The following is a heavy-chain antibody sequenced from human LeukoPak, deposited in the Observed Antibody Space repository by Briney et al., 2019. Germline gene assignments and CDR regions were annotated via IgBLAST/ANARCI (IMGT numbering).Heavy chain of an antibody. CDR1: GGSVGSGSYY. V-gene: IGHV4-61*01. J-gene: IGHJ5*02. Sequence: SQTLSLTCTVSGGSVGSGSYYWSWIRQSPGKGLEWIGYILYSDITNYNPSLKSRVTMSVDTSKNQFSLRLTSVTAADTAVYYCAAMAVNWFDPWGQGTLVIVSS. D-gene: IGHD5-18*01. CDR3: AAMAVNWFDP. CDR2: ILYSDIT.